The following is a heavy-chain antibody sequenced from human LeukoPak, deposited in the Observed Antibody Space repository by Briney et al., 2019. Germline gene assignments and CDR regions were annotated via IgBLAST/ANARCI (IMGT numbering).Heavy chain of an antibody. Sequence: SESLSLTRTVSGGSISSHHGSWIRQPPGQGLGWIGYIYYSGSTNYKPSLKSRVTISLDTSTRQFPLTLTSVAPAHTAVYYCVRHLDIAASGTFDYWGRGALVTVSS. CDR3: VRHLDIAASGTFDY. J-gene: IGHJ4*02. CDR2: IYYSGST. CDR1: GGSISSHH. D-gene: IGHD6-13*01. V-gene: IGHV4-59*08.